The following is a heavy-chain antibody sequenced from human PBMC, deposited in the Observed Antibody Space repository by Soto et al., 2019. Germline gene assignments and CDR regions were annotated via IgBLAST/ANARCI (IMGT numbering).Heavy chain of an antibody. CDR2: IYSGGCT. V-gene: IGHV3-66*01. J-gene: IGHJ4*02. CDR3: ANQRGGYDRDFDS. CDR1: GFTVSSNY. D-gene: IGHD5-12*01. Sequence: EVQLVESGGGLVQPGGSLRLSCAASGFTVSSNYISWVCKAPGKGLEWVSVIYSGGCTYFADSEKGRFAMSRDNSKNTQYLQMNGLSADDTAVYCCANQRGGYDRDFDSWGQGTQVSVSS.